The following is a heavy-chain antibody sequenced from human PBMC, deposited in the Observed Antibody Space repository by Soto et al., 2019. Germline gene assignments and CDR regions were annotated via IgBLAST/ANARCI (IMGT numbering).Heavy chain of an antibody. CDR3: ASSDERWLQFGGT. J-gene: IGHJ5*02. V-gene: IGHV4-34*01. CDR2: INHSGST. D-gene: IGHD5-12*01. CDR1: GGSFSGYY. Sequence: PSETLSLTCAVYGGSFSGYYWSWIRQPPGKGLEWIGEINHSGSTNYNPSLKSRVTISVDTSKNQFSLKLSSVTAADTAVYYCASSDERWLQFGGTWGQGTLVTVYS.